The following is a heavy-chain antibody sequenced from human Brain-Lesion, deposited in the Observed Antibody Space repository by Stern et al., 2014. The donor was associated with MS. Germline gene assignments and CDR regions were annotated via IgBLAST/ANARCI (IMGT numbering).Heavy chain of an antibody. CDR1: GDTLTELS. D-gene: IGHD1-26*01. Sequence: QVQLGQSGAEVKKPGASVKVSCKVSGDTLTELSMHWVRQAPRKGLEWMGGFDAEDGETIYSQKFQGRVTMTEDTSTDTAYMELSSLRSEDTAVYYCATLSPGAGGNYYRHFDYWGQGTLVTVSS. CDR3: ATLSPGAGGNYYRHFDY. CDR2: FDAEDGET. V-gene: IGHV1-24*01. J-gene: IGHJ4*02.